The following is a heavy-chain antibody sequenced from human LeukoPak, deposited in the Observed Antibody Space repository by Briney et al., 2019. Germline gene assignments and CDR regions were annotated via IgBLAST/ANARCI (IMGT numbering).Heavy chain of an antibody. CDR3: ARRGTYRGPDY. D-gene: IGHD1-26*01. Sequence: PETLSLTCTVPGGSISSSSYFWGWIRQPPGKGLEWIGSMYYSGSTYYNPSLKSRVTISADTSKNQFSLKLSSVTAADTAVYYCARRGTYRGPDYWGQGTLVIVSS. CDR1: GGSISSSSYF. V-gene: IGHV4-39*01. J-gene: IGHJ4*02. CDR2: MYYSGST.